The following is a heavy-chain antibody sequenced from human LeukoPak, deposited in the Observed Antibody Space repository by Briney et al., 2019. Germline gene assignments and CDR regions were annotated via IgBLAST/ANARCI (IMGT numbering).Heavy chain of an antibody. D-gene: IGHD3-22*01. CDR1: GGSISSSSYY. Sequence: SETLSLTCTVSGGSISSSSYYWGWIRQPPGKGLEWIGSIYYSGSTYYNPSLKSRVTISVDTSKNQFSLKLGSVTAADTAVYYCARPYYYDSRIDPWGQGILVTVSS. J-gene: IGHJ5*02. V-gene: IGHV4-39*01. CDR2: IYYSGST. CDR3: ARPYYYDSRIDP.